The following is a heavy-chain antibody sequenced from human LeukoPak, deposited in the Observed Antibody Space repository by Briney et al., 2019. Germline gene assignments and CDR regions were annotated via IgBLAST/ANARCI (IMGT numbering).Heavy chain of an antibody. V-gene: IGHV3-21*01. D-gene: IGHD2-15*01. J-gene: IGHJ4*02. CDR2: ISSSSSYI. CDR3: ARGKEYCSGGSCYNIDY. Sequence: TGGSLRLSCAASGSTFSSYSMNWVRQAPGKGLEWVSSISSSSSYIYYADSVKGRFTISRDNAKNSLYLQINSLRAEDTAVYYCARGKEYCSGGSCYNIDYWGQGTLVTVSS. CDR1: GSTFSSYS.